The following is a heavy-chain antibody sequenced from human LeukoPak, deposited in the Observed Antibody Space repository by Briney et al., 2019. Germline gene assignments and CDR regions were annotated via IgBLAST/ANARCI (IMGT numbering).Heavy chain of an antibody. J-gene: IGHJ6*03. V-gene: IGHV3-9*03. Sequence: PGGSLRLSCAASGFTFDDYAMHWVRQAPGKGLEWVSGISWNSGSIGYADSVKGRFTISRDNAKNSLYLQMNSLRAEDMALYYCAKDISAAAAGTGNYYYYMDVWGKGTTVTVSS. CDR3: AKDISAAAAGTGNYYYYMDV. CDR2: ISWNSGSI. D-gene: IGHD6-13*01. CDR1: GFTFDDYA.